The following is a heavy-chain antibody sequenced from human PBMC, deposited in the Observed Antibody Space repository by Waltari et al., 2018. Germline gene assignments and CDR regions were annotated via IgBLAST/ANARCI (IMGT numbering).Heavy chain of an antibody. J-gene: IGHJ4*02. CDR2: ISWNSGSI. CDR1: GFTFDDYA. Sequence: EVQLVESGGGLVQPGRSLRLSCAASGFTFDDYAMHWVRQAPGKGLGWVSGISWNSGSIGYADSVKGRFTISRDNAKNSLYLQMNSLRAEDTALYYCAKDSSSSYGEGFDYWGQGTLVTVSS. CDR3: AKDSSSSYGEGFDY. V-gene: IGHV3-9*01. D-gene: IGHD3-22*01.